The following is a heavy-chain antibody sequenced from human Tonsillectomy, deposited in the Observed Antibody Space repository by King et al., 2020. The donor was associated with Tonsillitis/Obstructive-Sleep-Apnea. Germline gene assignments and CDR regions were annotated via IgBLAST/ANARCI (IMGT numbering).Heavy chain of an antibody. V-gene: IGHV3-74*01. CDR3: ARAVMGAFDI. Sequence: VQLVESGGGLVQPGGSLRLSCAASGFTFSSHWRHWVRQAPGKGLVWFSRINSDGSSTIYADSVKGRFTISRDNAENTLYLQMDSLRAEDTAVYYCARAVMGAFDIWGQGTMVTVSS. CDR1: GFTFSSHW. CDR2: INSDGSST. D-gene: IGHD2-21*01. J-gene: IGHJ3*02.